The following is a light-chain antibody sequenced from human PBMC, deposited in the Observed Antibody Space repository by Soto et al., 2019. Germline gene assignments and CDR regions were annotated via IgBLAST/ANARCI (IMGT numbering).Light chain of an antibody. CDR2: DAS. J-gene: IGKJ3*01. V-gene: IGKV1-5*01. CDR1: QSVSYW. Sequence: DIHMTQSPSTLSASVGDRVTITCRASQSVSYWLAWYQQKPGKAPKLLIHDASSLESGVPSRFRGGGSGQVFTLTISCLQPDAFETYYCQQYGFSFGPGTKVEMK. CDR3: QQYGFS.